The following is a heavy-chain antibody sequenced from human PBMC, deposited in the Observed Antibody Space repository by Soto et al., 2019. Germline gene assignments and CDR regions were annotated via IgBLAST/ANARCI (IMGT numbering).Heavy chain of an antibody. CDR3: ARVLVYCSGGSCYPSEGDAFDI. Sequence: ASVKVSCKASGYTFTSYYMHWVRQAPGRGLEWMGIINPSGGSTSYAQKFQGRVTMTRDTSTSTVYMELSSLRSEDTAVYYCARVLVYCSGGSCYPSEGDAFDIWGQGTMVTVSS. CDR1: GYTFTSYY. V-gene: IGHV1-46*01. J-gene: IGHJ3*02. CDR2: INPSGGST. D-gene: IGHD2-15*01.